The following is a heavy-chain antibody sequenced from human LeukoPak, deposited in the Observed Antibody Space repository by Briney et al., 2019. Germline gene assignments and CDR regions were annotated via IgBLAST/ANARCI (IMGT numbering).Heavy chain of an antibody. V-gene: IGHV4-39*07. CDR3: ARDAYYYDSSGYIRFDY. D-gene: IGHD3-22*01. Sequence: SETLSLTCTVSGGSISSSNYYWGWIRQPPGKGLEWIGSIHYSGSTYYNPSLQSRVTISVDTSKNQFSLNLRSVTAADTAVYYCARDAYYYDSSGYIRFDYWGQGTLVTVSS. J-gene: IGHJ4*02. CDR2: IHYSGST. CDR1: GGSISSSNYY.